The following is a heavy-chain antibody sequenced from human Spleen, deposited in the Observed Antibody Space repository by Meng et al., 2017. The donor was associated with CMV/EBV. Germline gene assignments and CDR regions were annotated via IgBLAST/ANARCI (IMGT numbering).Heavy chain of an antibody. J-gene: IGHJ5*02. CDR2: IIPILGIA. D-gene: IGHD3-22*01. CDR3: ARGDYYYDSSGYYWGWFDP. V-gene: IGHV1-69*02. CDR1: GGTFSSYT. Sequence: SVKVSCKASGGTFSSYTISWVRQAPGQGLEWMGRIIPILGIANYAQKFQGRVTITADKSTSTAYMELSSLRSEDTAVYYCARGDYYYDSSGYYWGWFDPWGQGTLVTVSS.